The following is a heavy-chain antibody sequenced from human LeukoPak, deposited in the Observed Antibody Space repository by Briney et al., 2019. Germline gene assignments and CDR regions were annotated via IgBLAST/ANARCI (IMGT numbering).Heavy chain of an antibody. CDR2: MYHSGST. D-gene: IGHD2-21*02. J-gene: IGHJ4*02. V-gene: IGHV4-38-2*02. Sequence: SETLSLTCTVSGYSIRSGYYWGWIRQPPGKGLEWIGSMYHSGSTYYDPSLRSRVTISVDTSKNQISLNLRSVTAADTAVYYCALMPYCGGDCYPPVDYWGQGTLVTVSS. CDR1: GYSIRSGYY. CDR3: ALMPYCGGDCYPPVDY.